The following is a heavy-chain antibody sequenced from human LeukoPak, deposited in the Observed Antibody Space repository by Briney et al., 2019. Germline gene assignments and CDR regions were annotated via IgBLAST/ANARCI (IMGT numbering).Heavy chain of an antibody. J-gene: IGHJ4*02. Sequence: PSETLSLTCTVSGGSISTSSYFWGWIRQPPGKGLEWIGSIYYSGVTFYNPSLKSRLTISVDTSKNQFSLKLSSVTAADTAVYYCARHSLLSSAGLYWGQGTLVTVSS. CDR1: GGSISTSSYF. CDR3: ARHSLLSSAGLY. D-gene: IGHD2-15*01. CDR2: IYYSGVT. V-gene: IGHV4-39*01.